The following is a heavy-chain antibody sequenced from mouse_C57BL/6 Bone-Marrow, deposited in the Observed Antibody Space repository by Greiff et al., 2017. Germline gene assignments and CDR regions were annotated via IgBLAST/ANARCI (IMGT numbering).Heavy chain of an antibody. CDR3: TRIDY. CDR2: IDPENGDT. Sequence: EVQLQESGAELVRPGASVKLSCTASGFKIKDDYMHWVKRRPEQGLERIGWIDPENGDTEYASKFQSKATITVDTSSNTAYLQLSSLTSADTAVYYCTRIDYWGQGTLVTVSA. CDR1: GFKIKDDY. V-gene: IGHV14-4*01. J-gene: IGHJ3*01.